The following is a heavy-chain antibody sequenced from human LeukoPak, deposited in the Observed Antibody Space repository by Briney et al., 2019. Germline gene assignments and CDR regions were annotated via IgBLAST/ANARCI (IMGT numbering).Heavy chain of an antibody. CDR3: VLAPNSNWFDF. CDR1: GDSISGFY. J-gene: IGHJ5*01. D-gene: IGHD2-8*01. Sequence: SETLSLTCSVSGDSISGFYWNWIRQSPEKGLEWIAVTHYSGTTNYNPSLKSRVTISIDTSRQQFFLKLCSVTAADTAVYYCVLAPNSNWFDFWGQGTRVTVSS. CDR2: THYSGTT. V-gene: IGHV4-59*12.